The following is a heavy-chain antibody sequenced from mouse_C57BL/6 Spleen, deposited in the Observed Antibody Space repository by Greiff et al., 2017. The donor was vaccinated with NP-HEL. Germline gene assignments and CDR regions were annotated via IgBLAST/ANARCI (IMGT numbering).Heavy chain of an antibody. Sequence: QVQLQQPGAELVRPGSSVKLSCKASGYTFTSYWMHWVKQRPIQGLEWIGNIDPSDSETHYNQKFKDKATLTVDKSSSTAYMQLSSLTSEDSAVYYCARFRFDGYSYFDDWGQGTTLTVSS. CDR2: IDPSDSET. V-gene: IGHV1-52*01. CDR1: GYTFTSYW. D-gene: IGHD2-3*01. J-gene: IGHJ2*01. CDR3: ARFRFDGYSYFDD.